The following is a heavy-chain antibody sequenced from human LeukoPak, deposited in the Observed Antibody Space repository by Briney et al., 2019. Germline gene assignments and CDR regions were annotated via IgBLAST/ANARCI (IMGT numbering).Heavy chain of an antibody. D-gene: IGHD3-22*01. J-gene: IGHJ4*02. CDR3: ARGRREYYYDSSGYYYPH. CDR2: IIPIFGTA. CDR1: GGTFSSYS. Sequence: SVKVSCKASGGTFSSYSVSWVRQAPGQGLEWMGRIIPIFGTANYAQKFQGRVTITTDESTSTAYMELSSLRSEDTAVYYCARGRREYYYDSSGYYYPHWGQGTLVTVSS. V-gene: IGHV1-69*05.